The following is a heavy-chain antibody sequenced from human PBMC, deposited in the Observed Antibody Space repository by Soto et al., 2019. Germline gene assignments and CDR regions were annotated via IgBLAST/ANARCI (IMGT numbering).Heavy chain of an antibody. CDR3: ARELVPATGYDAFDI. V-gene: IGHV1-69*06. Sequence: WASVKVSCKASGGTFSSYAISWVRQAPGQGLEWMGGITPIFGTANYAQKFQGRVTITADKSTSTAYMELSSLRSEDTAVYYCARELVPATGYDAFDIWGQGTMVTVSS. D-gene: IGHD2-2*01. CDR1: GGTFSSYA. J-gene: IGHJ3*02. CDR2: ITPIFGTA.